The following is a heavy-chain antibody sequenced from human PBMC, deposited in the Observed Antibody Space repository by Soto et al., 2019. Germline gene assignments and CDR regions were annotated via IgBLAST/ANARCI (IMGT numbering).Heavy chain of an antibody. V-gene: IGHV4-39*01. CDR3: ARLYYYYGMDV. CDR2: IYYSGST. CDR1: GGSISSSSYY. Sequence: QLQLQESGPGLVKPSETLSLTCTVSGGSISSSSYYWGWIRQPPGKGLEWIGSIYYSGSTYYNPSLKSRVTISVDTPKNQFSLKLSSVTAADTAVYYCARLYYYYGMDVWGQGTTVTVSS. J-gene: IGHJ6*02.